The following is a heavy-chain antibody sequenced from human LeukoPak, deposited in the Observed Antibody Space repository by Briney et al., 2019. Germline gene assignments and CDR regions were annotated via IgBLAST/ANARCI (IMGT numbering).Heavy chain of an antibody. CDR1: GFTFSSYG. CDR2: LTGSGDNT. Sequence: GGSLRLSCAASGFTFSSYGMSWVRQAPGKGREWVSALTGSGDNTYYADSVKGRFTISRDNSKNTLYLQMNSLRTEDTAVYYCAKAHFGVGATHYFDSWGQGTLVTVSS. D-gene: IGHD1-26*01. CDR3: AKAHFGVGATHYFDS. V-gene: IGHV3-23*01. J-gene: IGHJ4*02.